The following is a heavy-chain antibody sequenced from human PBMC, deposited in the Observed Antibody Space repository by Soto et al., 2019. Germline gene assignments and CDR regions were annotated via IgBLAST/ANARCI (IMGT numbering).Heavy chain of an antibody. CDR3: ARSIVVVVAATPCRFDP. D-gene: IGHD2-15*01. CDR1: GGSISSSSYY. V-gene: IGHV4-39*01. CDR2: IYYSGST. J-gene: IGHJ5*02. Sequence: QLQLQESGPGLVKPSETLSLTCTVSGGSISSSSYYWGWIRQPPGKGLEWIGSIYYSGSTYYNPSLKSRVTLSVDTSKNQFSLKLSSVTAADTAVYDCARSIVVVVAATPCRFDPWGQGTLVTVSS.